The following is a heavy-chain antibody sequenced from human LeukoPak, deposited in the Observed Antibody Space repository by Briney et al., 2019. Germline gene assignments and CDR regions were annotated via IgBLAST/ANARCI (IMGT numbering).Heavy chain of an antibody. J-gene: IGHJ4*02. V-gene: IGHV1-2*02. D-gene: IGHD6-13*01. CDR1: GYTFTGYY. Sequence: GASVKVSCKASGYTFTGYYMHWVRQAPGQGLEWMGWINPNSGGTNYAQKFQGRVTMTRDTSISTAYMELSRLRSDDTAVYYCARDFLKNSYSSSWYTDPSDYWGQGTLVTVSS. CDR3: ARDFLKNSYSSSWYTDPSDY. CDR2: INPNSGGT.